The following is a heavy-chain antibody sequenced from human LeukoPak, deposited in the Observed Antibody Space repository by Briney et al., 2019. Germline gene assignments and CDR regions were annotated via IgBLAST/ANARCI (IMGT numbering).Heavy chain of an antibody. Sequence: ASVKVSCKASGYTFTSYYMHWVRQAPGQGLEWMGWINPNSGGTNYAQKFQGRVTMTRDTSISTAYMELSRLRSDDTAVYYCARDAYSGSYLSWYYYYYMDVWGKGTTVTVSS. CDR3: ARDAYSGSYLSWYYYYYMDV. CDR1: GYTFTSYY. J-gene: IGHJ6*03. V-gene: IGHV1-2*02. D-gene: IGHD1-26*01. CDR2: INPNSGGT.